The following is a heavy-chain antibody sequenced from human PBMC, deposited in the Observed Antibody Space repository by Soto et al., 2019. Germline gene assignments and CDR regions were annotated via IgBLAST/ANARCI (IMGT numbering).Heavy chain of an antibody. CDR1: GGSISSGNFS. J-gene: IGHJ5*01. Sequence: PSETLSLTCTVSGGSISSGNFSWTWIRQPPGKGLEWIAYIFHTGSTFYNSSLKPRVSISVDRSKNQFSLKLKSVTETDTAVYYCARVKVGDLVRFNWF. CDR2: IFHTGST. D-gene: IGHD1-26*01. V-gene: IGHV4-30-2*01. CDR3: ARVKVGDLVRFNWF.